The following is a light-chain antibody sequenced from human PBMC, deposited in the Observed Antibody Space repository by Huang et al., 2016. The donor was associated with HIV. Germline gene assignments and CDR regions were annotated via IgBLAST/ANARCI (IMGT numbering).Light chain of an antibody. V-gene: IGKV1-33*01. CDR1: QDITNY. CDR2: DAS. CDR3: QQYDNLEVT. J-gene: IGKJ4*01. Sequence: DIQMTQSPSSLSASVGDRVTIACQASQDITNYLNWYQQKPGKAPKLLIYDASNLETGVPSRFSGSGSGTDFTFTSSSLQPEDIATYYCQQYDNLEVTFGGGTKVEIK.